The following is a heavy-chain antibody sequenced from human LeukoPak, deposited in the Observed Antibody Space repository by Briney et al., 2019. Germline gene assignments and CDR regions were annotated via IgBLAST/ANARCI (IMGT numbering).Heavy chain of an antibody. Sequence: GGSLRLSCAASGFTFSSYWMSWVRQAPGKGVEWVANIKQDGSEKYYVDSVKGRFTISRDNAKNSLYLQMNSLRAEDTAVYYCARARGLTYYYDSSGLNYWGQGTLVTVSS. CDR3: ARARGLTYYYDSSGLNY. CDR1: GFTFSSYW. V-gene: IGHV3-7*01. J-gene: IGHJ4*02. CDR2: IKQDGSEK. D-gene: IGHD3-22*01.